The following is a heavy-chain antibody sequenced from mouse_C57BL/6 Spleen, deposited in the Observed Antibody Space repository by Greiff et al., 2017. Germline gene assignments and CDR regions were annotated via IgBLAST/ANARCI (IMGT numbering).Heavy chain of an antibody. CDR1: GYAFSSSW. J-gene: IGHJ4*01. Sequence: QVQLQQSGPELVKPGASVKISCKASGYAFSSSWMNWVKQRPGKGLEWIGRIYPGDGDTNYNGKFKGKATLTADKSSSTAYMQLSSLTSEDSAVYFCASSLYGTPRYYAMDYWGQGTSVTVSS. CDR3: ASSLYGTPRYYAMDY. V-gene: IGHV1-82*01. CDR2: IYPGDGDT. D-gene: IGHD1-1*01.